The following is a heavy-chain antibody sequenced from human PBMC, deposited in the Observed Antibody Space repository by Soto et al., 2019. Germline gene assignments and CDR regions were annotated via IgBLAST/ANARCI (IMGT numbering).Heavy chain of an antibody. J-gene: IGHJ2*01. CDR2: INSAGNT. D-gene: IGHD6-13*01. CDR3: AKDPSSSSLLMWCFDL. V-gene: IGHV3-23*01. Sequence: PGGSLRLSXAASGFTINTYAMTWVRQAPGKGLEWVSTINSAGNTYYADSVKGRFTISRDNSKNMLYLQMNALTVEDTAVFYCAKDPSSSSLLMWCFDLWGRGTLVTVSS. CDR1: GFTINTYA.